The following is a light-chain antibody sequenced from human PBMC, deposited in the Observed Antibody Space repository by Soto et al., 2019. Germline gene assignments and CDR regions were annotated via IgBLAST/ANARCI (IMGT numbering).Light chain of an antibody. CDR1: SGYSSYT. CDR3: QTWAPGIRV. V-gene: IGLV4-69*01. J-gene: IGLJ3*02. Sequence: QPVLTQSPSASASLGASVKLTCTLSSGYSSYTIAWHQQQPEKGPRYLMKVNSDGSHSKGDGIPDRFSGSSSGADRYLTISSLQSEDEADYYCQTWAPGIRVFGGGTKLTVL. CDR2: VNSDGSH.